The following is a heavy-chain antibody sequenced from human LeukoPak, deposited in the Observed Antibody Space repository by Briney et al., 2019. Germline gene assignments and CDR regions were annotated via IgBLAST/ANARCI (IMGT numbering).Heavy chain of an antibody. CDR2: VWHDGINK. J-gene: IGHJ6*04. CDR1: GFTFSNYG. Sequence: PGGSLRLSCAASGFTFSNYGIHWVRQAPGMGLEWVAVVWHDGINKYYGDSVKGRFTISRDNSKNTVSLQINSLRAEDTAVYYCTKDRGQRLLDVWGKGTTVIVSS. CDR3: TKDRGQRLLDV. V-gene: IGHV3-33*06.